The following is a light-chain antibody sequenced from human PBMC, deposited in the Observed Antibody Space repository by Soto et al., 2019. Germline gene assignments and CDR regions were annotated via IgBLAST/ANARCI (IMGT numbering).Light chain of an antibody. CDR2: GAS. V-gene: IGKV1-39*01. CDR3: QQCYSTPCT. Sequence: DIQMTQSPSSLSASIGDRVTITCRASQTIRKSLNWYQQKAETAPKLLIFGASSLQSGVPSRFIASGSGTEFTLTITSLQHEDFATYNCQQCYSTPCTFGQGTKVEI. CDR1: QTIRKS. J-gene: IGKJ1*01.